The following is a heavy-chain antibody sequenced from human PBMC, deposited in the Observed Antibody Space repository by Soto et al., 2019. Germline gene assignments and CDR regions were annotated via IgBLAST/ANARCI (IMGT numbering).Heavy chain of an antibody. CDR1: GFTFRTYG. D-gene: IGHD3-22*01. CDR3: AKPGSWGYDSSGYYSPCVY. V-gene: IGHV3-30*18. Sequence: QVQLVESGGGVVQPGRSLRLSCAASGFTFRTYGMHWVRQAPGKGLEWMAVISYDGSNKYYADSVKGRFTISRDNSNNTLYLQMNGLRAEDTAVYYCAKPGSWGYDSSGYYSPCVYWGQGTLVTVSS. CDR2: ISYDGSNK. J-gene: IGHJ4*02.